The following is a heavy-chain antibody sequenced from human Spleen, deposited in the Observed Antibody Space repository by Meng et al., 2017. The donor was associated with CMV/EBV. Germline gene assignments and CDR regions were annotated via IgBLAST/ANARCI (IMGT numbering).Heavy chain of an antibody. V-gene: IGHV3-21*06. Sequence: MNWVRQTPGKGLEWVSSISSGSVSIFYADSVKGRFTISRDNAENSLFLQMNSLRAEDTAVYYCARDMVVGKRTEGEFPYFYYYGMDVWGQGTTVTVSS. D-gene: IGHD2-21*01. CDR3: ARDMVVGKRTEGEFPYFYYYGMDV. J-gene: IGHJ6*02. CDR2: ISSGSVSI.